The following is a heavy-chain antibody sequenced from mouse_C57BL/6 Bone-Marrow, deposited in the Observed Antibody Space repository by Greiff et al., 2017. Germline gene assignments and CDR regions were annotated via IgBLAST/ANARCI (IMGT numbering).Heavy chain of an antibody. J-gene: IGHJ2*01. CDR1: GYTFTSYW. D-gene: IGHD2-1*01. V-gene: IGHV1-64*01. CDR2: IHPNSGST. Sequence: QVQLQQPGAELVKPGASVTLSCKASGYTFTSYWMHWVKQRPGQGLEWIGMIHPNSGSTNYNEKFKSKATLTVDKSSSTAYMQLSSLTSEDSAVYYCARSRVLLCDYWGQGTTLTVSS. CDR3: ARSRVLLCDY.